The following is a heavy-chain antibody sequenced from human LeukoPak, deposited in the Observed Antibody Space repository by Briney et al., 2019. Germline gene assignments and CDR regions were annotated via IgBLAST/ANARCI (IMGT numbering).Heavy chain of an antibody. CDR3: ARRYGSGSSGTFDY. CDR2: IYYSGST. Sequence: SETLSLTCTVSGGSISSYYWSWIRQPPGKGLEWIGYIYYSGSTNYKPSLKSRVTISVDTSKNQFSLKLNSVTAADTAVYYCARRYGSGSSGTFDYWGQGTLVTVSS. D-gene: IGHD3-10*01. V-gene: IGHV4-59*01. CDR1: GGSISSYY. J-gene: IGHJ4*02.